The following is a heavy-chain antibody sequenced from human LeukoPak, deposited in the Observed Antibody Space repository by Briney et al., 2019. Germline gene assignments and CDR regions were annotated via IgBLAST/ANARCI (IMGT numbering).Heavy chain of an antibody. CDR1: GGTFSSYA. CDR3: ARAFTVGATSYYFDC. J-gene: IGHJ4*02. V-gene: IGHV1-69*05. Sequence: ASVKVSCKASGGTFSSYAISWVRQAPGQGLEWMGGIIPIFGTANYAQKFQGRVTITTDESTSTAYMELSSLRSEDTAVYYCARAFTVGATSYYFDCWGQGTLVTVSS. CDR2: IIPIFGTA. D-gene: IGHD1-26*01.